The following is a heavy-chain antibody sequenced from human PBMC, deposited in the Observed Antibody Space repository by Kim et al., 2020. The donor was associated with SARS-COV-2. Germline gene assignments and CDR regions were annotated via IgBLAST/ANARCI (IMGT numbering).Heavy chain of an antibody. CDR3: AKEEGGRWLQLAPFDY. J-gene: IGHJ4*02. D-gene: IGHD5-12*01. V-gene: IGHV3-30*02. Sequence: SVKGRVTISRDNSKNTLYLQMNSLRAEDTAVYYCAKEEGGRWLQLAPFDYWGQGTLVTVSS.